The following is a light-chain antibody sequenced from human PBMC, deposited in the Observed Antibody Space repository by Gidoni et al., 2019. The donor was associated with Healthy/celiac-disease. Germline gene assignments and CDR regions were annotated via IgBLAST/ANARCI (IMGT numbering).Light chain of an antibody. Sequence: IVLTHSPATLSVSPGERATLSCRASQSVSSNLAWYQQKPGQAPRLLSYGASTRATGIPARFSGSGSGTEFTLTISSLQSEDFAVYYCQQYNNWPRTFXXXTKVEIK. CDR1: QSVSSN. J-gene: IGKJ1*01. CDR3: QQYNNWPRT. V-gene: IGKV3-15*01. CDR2: GAS.